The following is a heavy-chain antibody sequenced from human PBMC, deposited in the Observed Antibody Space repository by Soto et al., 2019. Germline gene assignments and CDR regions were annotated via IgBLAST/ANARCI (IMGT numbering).Heavy chain of an antibody. CDR1: GFTLSMSA. Sequence: GGSLRLSCASSGFTLSMSAVNWVRQAPGKGLEWVSYISDSGDRTYYSDSVKGRFTISRDRSKNTVSLQMDSLRAEDTAVYYCAKDRGIIVKAGDAFDVWGQGTKVTVS. CDR3: AKDRGIIVKAGDAFDV. D-gene: IGHD3-16*02. V-gene: IGHV3-23*01. J-gene: IGHJ3*01. CDR2: ISDSGDRT.